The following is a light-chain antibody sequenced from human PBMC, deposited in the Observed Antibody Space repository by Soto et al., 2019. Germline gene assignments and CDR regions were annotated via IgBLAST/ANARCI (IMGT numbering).Light chain of an antibody. CDR3: MQALQTPIT. Sequence: DIVMTHTPLSLPFTPGEPASISCRSSQSLLHSNGYNYWDWYLQKPGQSPQLLIYLGSHRASGVPDRFSGSGSGTDFTLKISRVEAEDVGVYYCMQALQTPITFGQGTRLEIK. V-gene: IGKV2-28*01. CDR1: QSLLHSNGYNY. J-gene: IGKJ5*01. CDR2: LGS.